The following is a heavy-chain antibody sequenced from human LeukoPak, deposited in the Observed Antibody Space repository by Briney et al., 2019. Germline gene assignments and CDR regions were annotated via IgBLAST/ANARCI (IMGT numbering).Heavy chain of an antibody. CDR3: AREAYDAFDI. CDR2: IYSGGST. Sequence: GGSLRLSCAASGFTVSSNYMSWVRQAPGKGLEWVSVIYSGGSTYYADSVKGRFTISRHNSKNTLYLQMKSLRAEDTAVYYCAREAYDAFDIWGQGTMVTVSS. J-gene: IGHJ3*02. CDR1: GFTVSSNY. V-gene: IGHV3-53*04.